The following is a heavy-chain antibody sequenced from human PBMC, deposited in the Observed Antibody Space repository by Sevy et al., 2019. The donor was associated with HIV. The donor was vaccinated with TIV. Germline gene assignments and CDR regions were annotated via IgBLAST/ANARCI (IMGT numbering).Heavy chain of an antibody. J-gene: IGHJ6*02. CDR3: ARGGPQRYYGMDV. CDR1: GDSISGYY. CDR2: IYYTRST. V-gene: IGHV4-59*01. D-gene: IGHD6-25*01. Sequence: SETLSLTCTVSGDSISGYYWSWIRQPPGKGLEWIGYIYYTRSTNYNPSLKSRVTISKDTSKNQFSLKLSSVTAADTAMYYCARGGPQRYYGMDVWGQGTTVTVSS.